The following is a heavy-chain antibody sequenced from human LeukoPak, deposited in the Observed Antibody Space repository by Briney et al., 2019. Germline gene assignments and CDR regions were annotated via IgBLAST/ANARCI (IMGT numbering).Heavy chain of an antibody. CDR3: ARDGTAPGLYFDL. Sequence: GGSLRLSCAVSGFTFGSYWMNWVRQAPGKGLEWVASIRQDGGEKSYVDSVKGRFAISRDNTKNSLYLQINSLRAEDTAVYYCARDGTAPGLYFDLWGQGTLVTVSS. CDR1: GFTFGSYW. D-gene: IGHD6-13*01. V-gene: IGHV3-7*01. J-gene: IGHJ4*01. CDR2: IRQDGGEK.